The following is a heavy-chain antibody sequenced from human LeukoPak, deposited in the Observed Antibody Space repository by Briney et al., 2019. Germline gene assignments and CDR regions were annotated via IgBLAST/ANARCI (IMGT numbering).Heavy chain of an antibody. V-gene: IGHV3-21*01. CDR2: TSLAGTYI. CDR3: ARGFCSGGTCYRITGTFDV. CDR1: ELSFKTNS. Sequence: GGSLRLSCAASELSFKTNSMNWLRQSPGKGLEWVASTSLAGTYIDYADSVKARFTIPRDNGNNSLFLEMTSLRADDTAVYYCARGFCSGGTCYRITGTFDVWGHGTMVSVSS. D-gene: IGHD2-15*01. J-gene: IGHJ3*01.